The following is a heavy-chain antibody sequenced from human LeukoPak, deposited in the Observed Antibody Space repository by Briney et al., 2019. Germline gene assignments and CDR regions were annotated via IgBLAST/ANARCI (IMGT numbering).Heavy chain of an antibody. D-gene: IGHD5-18*01. CDR1: GYTFTRYY. V-gene: IGHV1-46*01. CDR2: INPSSGNT. J-gene: IGHJ3*02. Sequence: ASVKVSCRSSGYTFTRYYLHWVRQAPGQGLDWMGMINPSSGNTTYAQKFQGRVTVTRDTSTRTVYMVMSSLRSEDTAVYYCARDLAAMVTNGFDIWGQGTMITVSS. CDR3: ARDLAAMVTNGFDI.